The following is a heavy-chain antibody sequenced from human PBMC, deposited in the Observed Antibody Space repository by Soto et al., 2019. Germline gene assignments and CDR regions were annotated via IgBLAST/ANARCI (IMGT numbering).Heavy chain of an antibody. CDR3: ARTPTDFIVPRPTVTTGDY. CDR2: IIPIFGTA. J-gene: IGHJ4*02. D-gene: IGHD4-17*01. V-gene: IGHV1-69*13. Sequence: GASVKVSCKASGGTFSSYAISWVRQAPGQGLEWMGGIIPIFGTANYAQKFQGRVTITADESTSTAYMELSSLRSEDTAVYYCARTPTDFIVPRPTVTTGDYWGQGTLVTVSS. CDR1: GGTFSSYA.